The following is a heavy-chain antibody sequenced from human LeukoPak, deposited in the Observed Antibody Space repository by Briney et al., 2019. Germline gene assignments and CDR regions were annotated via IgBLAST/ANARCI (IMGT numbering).Heavy chain of an antibody. J-gene: IGHJ4*02. CDR3: ARGGRPDY. CDR1: GFTFSSSW. D-gene: IGHD3-10*01. CDR2: IKEGGREK. V-gene: IGHV3-7*01. Sequence: PGGSLRLSCATSGFTFSSSWMSWVRQAPGKGLECVANIKEGGREKYYVDSVKGRFTISRDNAKNSLYLQMSSLRAEDTAVYYCARGGRPDYWGQGTLVTVSS.